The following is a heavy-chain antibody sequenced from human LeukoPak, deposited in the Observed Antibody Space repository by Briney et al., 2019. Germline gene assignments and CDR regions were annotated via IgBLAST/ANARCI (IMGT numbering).Heavy chain of an antibody. CDR2: ISSSSSYI. J-gene: IGHJ5*02. V-gene: IGHV3-21*01. CDR3: ARDVVPGPGYSSSWYPNWFDP. CDR1: GFTFSSYS. Sequence: PGGSLRLSCAASGFTFSSYSMNWVRQAPGKGLEWVSSISSSSSYIYYADSVKGRFTISRDNAKKSLYLQMNSLRAEDTAVYYCARDVVPGPGYSSSWYPNWFDPWGQGTLVTVSS. D-gene: IGHD6-13*01.